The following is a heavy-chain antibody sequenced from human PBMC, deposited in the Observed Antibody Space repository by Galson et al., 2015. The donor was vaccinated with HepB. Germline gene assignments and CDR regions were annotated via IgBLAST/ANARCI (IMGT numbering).Heavy chain of an antibody. CDR2: INHSGST. V-gene: IGHV4-34*01. CDR1: GGSFSGYY. D-gene: IGHD2-15*01. CDR3: RVVAPGVGHR. J-gene: IGHJ5*02. Sequence: SETLSLTCAVYGGSFSGYYWSWIRQPPGKGLEWIGEINHSGSTNYNPSLKSRVTISVDTSKNQFSLKLSSVTAADTAVYYCRVVAPGVGHRWGQGTLVTVSS.